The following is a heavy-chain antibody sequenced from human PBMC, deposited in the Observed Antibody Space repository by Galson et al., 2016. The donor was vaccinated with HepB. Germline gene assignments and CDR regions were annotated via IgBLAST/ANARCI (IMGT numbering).Heavy chain of an antibody. CDR3: ARDMGYCSSTSCYVTAFDM. J-gene: IGHJ3*02. D-gene: IGHD2-2*01. V-gene: IGHV7-4-1*02. CDR1: GYSVTTYA. CDR2: INTNTGKS. Sequence: SVKVSCKASGYSVTTYAMNWVRQAPGQGLEWMGWINTNTGKSTYAQAFTGRFVFSLDTSVSTTYLQISGLKADDTAVYYCARDMGYCSSTSCYVTAFDMWGQGTMITVSA.